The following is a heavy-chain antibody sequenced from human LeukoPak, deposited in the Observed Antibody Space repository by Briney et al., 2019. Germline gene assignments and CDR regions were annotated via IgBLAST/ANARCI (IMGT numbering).Heavy chain of an antibody. CDR2: ISHSGST. V-gene: IGHV4-39*01. D-gene: IGHD3-10*01. CDR1: GGSISSSSYF. Sequence: PSETLSLICTVFGGSISSSSYFWGWIRQPAGKGLEWIGSISHSGSTNYNPSLKSRVTISVDTSKNQFSLKLSSVTAADTAVYYCARHRGSPAYGSGSYWGAYYYYYYMDVWGKGTTVTISS. CDR3: ARHRGSPAYGSGSYWGAYYYYYYMDV. J-gene: IGHJ6*03.